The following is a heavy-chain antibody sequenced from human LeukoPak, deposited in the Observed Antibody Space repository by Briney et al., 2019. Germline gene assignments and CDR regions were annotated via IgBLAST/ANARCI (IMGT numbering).Heavy chain of an antibody. D-gene: IGHD6-6*01. Sequence: SVNVSCTASGGTFSSYAISWVRQAPGQGLEWMGGIIPIFGTANYAQKFQGRVTIAADESTSTAYMELSSLRSEDTAVYYCARDYSSSSLYYYYYGMDVWGQGTTVTVSS. CDR2: IIPIFGTA. J-gene: IGHJ6*02. CDR1: GGTFSSYA. V-gene: IGHV1-69*13. CDR3: ARDYSSSSLYYYYYGMDV.